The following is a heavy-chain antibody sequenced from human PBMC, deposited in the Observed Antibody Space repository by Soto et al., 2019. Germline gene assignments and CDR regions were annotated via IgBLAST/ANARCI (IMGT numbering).Heavy chain of an antibody. CDR3: ARFDYGMDV. J-gene: IGHJ6*02. V-gene: IGHV3-66*01. Sequence: HPGGSLRLSCAASGFSVGNNFMTWVRQAPGKGLEWVSVIYSGGGTYYADSVKGRFTISRDNSKNKVYLQMNSLKAEDTAVYFCARFDYGMDVWGQGTTVTVSS. CDR1: GFSVGNNF. CDR2: IYSGGGT. D-gene: IGHD3-10*01.